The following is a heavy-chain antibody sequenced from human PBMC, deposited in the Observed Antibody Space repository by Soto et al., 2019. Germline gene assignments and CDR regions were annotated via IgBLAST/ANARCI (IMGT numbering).Heavy chain of an antibody. D-gene: IGHD1-26*01. CDR2: INVGNGDT. V-gene: IGHV1-3*01. Sequence: QVQLVQFGAEVKKPGASMKISCEASGYIFTNYALHWVCQALGQRLEWMGWINVGNGDTKYSQKLQGTVTITRDTTASTAYMELSSLKSADAAVCYCVRDSGPYYRSDAFDKWGQGTMVTVSS. CDR3: VRDSGPYYRSDAFDK. J-gene: IGHJ3*02. CDR1: GYIFTNYA.